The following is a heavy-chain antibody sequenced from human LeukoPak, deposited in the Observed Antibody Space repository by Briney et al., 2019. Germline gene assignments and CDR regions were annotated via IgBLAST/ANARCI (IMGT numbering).Heavy chain of an antibody. Sequence: GGSLRLSCTASGFTFSSFWMHWVRQAPGKGPVWVSRIGSDGSSTTYADSVKGRFTISRDNAKNTLYLQMNSLRAEDTAVYYCARDNYGAYDYWGQGTLVTVSS. CDR1: GFTFSSFW. V-gene: IGHV3-74*01. D-gene: IGHD4-17*01. CDR2: IGSDGSST. J-gene: IGHJ4*02. CDR3: ARDNYGAYDY.